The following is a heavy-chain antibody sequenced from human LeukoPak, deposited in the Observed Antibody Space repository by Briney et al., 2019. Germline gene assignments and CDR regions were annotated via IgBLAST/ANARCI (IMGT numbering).Heavy chain of an antibody. CDR3: ARDGYQVPTIFGTFDP. V-gene: IGHV3-21*01. CDR1: GFTFSIYT. D-gene: IGHD3-3*01. J-gene: IGHJ5*02. Sequence: GGSLRLSCEASGFTFSIYTMNWVRQAPGKGLEWVSVISAGSRYIYYADSVRGRFTISRDDAKNSLYLQMNSLRAEDTAVYYCARDGYQVPTIFGTFDPWGQGTLVTVSS. CDR2: ISAGSRYI.